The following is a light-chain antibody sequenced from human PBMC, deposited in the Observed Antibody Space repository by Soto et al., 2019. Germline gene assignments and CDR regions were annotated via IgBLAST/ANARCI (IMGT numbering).Light chain of an antibody. CDR3: TSYTSSSTLRV. V-gene: IGLV2-14*01. CDR1: SSDIGSYDY. Sequence: QSALSQPASVSGSPGQSITISCTGISSDIGSYDYVSWYQQHPGKAPKLIIYGGSNRPSGVSNRFSGSKSGNTASLTISVLQAEEEADYYFTSYTSSSTLRVFGGGTKLT. J-gene: IGLJ3*02. CDR2: GGS.